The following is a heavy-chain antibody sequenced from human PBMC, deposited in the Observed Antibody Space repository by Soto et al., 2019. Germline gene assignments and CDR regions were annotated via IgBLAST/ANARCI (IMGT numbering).Heavy chain of an antibody. D-gene: IGHD3-16*01. J-gene: IGHJ6*02. V-gene: IGHV4-59*12. CDR2: IYYSGRT. CDR1: GGSIRDYF. Sequence: PSETLSLTCTVSGGSIRDYFWTWIRQPPGKGLEWIGYIYYSGRTNYNPSLKSRVSISVDNAKNSLFLQMDSLRAEDTAVYYCARDGGYDAHDYYYTAMDVWGQGTTVPVS. CDR3: ARDGGYDAHDYYYTAMDV.